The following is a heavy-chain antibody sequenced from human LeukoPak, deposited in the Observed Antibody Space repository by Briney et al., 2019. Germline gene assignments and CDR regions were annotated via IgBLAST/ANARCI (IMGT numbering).Heavy chain of an antibody. CDR3: ARGEAHPVAGVGGFDP. J-gene: IGHJ5*02. CDR2: IYYSGST. D-gene: IGHD3-3*01. V-gene: IGHV4-31*03. CDR1: GGSISSGGYY. Sequence: PSQTLSLTCTVSGGSISSGGYYWSWIRQHPGTGLEWLGYIYYSGSTYYNPSLKSRVTISVDTSRNQFSLQLNSVTPEDTAVYYCARGEAHPVAGVGGFDPWGQGTLVTVSS.